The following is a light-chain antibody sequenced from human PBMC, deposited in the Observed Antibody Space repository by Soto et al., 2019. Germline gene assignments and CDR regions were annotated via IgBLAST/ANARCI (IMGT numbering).Light chain of an antibody. V-gene: IGKV3-20*01. Sequence: EIVLTQSPGTLSLSPGERATLSCRASQSVSSFNVAWYQQKAGQAPRLLIFGASSRATGIPDRFSSSGSGTAFALTISRLEPEDFAVYSCQHYAGSLYTFGQGTKLEIK. J-gene: IGKJ2*01. CDR2: GAS. CDR1: QSVSSFN. CDR3: QHYAGSLYT.